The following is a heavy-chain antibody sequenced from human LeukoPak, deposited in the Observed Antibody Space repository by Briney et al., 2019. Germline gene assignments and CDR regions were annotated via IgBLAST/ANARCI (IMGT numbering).Heavy chain of an antibody. CDR1: GYTSTSYA. CDR3: ARDYCSSTSCLFDY. Sequence: ASVKVSCKASGYTSTSYAMHWVRQAPGQRLEWMGRINPNSGDTNYAQKFQGRVTMTRDTSISTAYMELSRLRSDDTAVYYCARDYCSSTSCLFDYWGQGTLVTVSS. J-gene: IGHJ4*02. V-gene: IGHV1-2*06. D-gene: IGHD2-2*01. CDR2: INPNSGDT.